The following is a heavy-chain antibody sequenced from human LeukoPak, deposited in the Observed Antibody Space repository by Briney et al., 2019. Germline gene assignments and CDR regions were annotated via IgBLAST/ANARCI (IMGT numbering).Heavy chain of an antibody. Sequence: GGSLRLSCAASGFTVSSNYMSWVRQAPGKGLEWVSVIYSGGSTYYADSVKGRFTISRDNSKNTLYLQMNSLRAEDTAVYYCASGAWDNLYYFDYWGQGTPVTVSS. D-gene: IGHD1/OR15-1a*01. CDR1: GFTVSSNY. J-gene: IGHJ4*02. CDR2: IYSGGST. CDR3: ASGAWDNLYYFDY. V-gene: IGHV3-66*01.